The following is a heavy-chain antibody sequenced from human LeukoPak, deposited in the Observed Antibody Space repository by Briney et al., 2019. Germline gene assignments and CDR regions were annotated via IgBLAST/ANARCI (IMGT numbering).Heavy chain of an antibody. D-gene: IGHD6-19*01. J-gene: IGHJ4*02. CDR3: AKESSSRGWYGPDY. CDR1: GFTFTRYA. CDR2: ITGDGDGA. Sequence: GWALRVSCAASGFTFTRYAMTGVRQAPGRGREGVSTITGDGDGAYYPDSVKGRFTTSRDNAKNTLYLQMNSLRADDTAVYYCAKESSSRGWYGPDYWGQGTLVTVSS. V-gene: IGHV3-23*01.